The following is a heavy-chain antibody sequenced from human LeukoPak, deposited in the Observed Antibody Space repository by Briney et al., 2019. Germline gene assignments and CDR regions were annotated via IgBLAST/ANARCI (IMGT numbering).Heavy chain of an antibody. Sequence: PGGSLRLSCAASGFTFSDYYMSWIRQAPGKGLEWVSYISSSGSTKYYADSVKGRFTVSRDNAKNSLDLRMNSLRADDTAVYYCARDSTSVGAFDPWGQGALVTVSS. J-gene: IGHJ5*02. CDR1: GFTFSDYY. V-gene: IGHV3-11*01. CDR2: ISSSGSTK. CDR3: ARDSTSVGAFDP.